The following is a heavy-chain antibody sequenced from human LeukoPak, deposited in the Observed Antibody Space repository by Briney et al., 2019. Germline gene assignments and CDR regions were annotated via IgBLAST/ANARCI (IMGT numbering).Heavy chain of an antibody. CDR3: ARGGFYGSGSYYNFGRALAY. CDR2: INHSGST. J-gene: IGHJ4*02. Sequence: RTSETLSLTCAVYGGSFSGYYWSWIRQPPGKGLEWIGEINHSGSTNYNPSLKSRVTISVDTSKNQFSLKLSSVTAADTAVYYCARGGFYGSGSYYNFGRALAYWGQGTLVTVSS. CDR1: GGSFSGYY. V-gene: IGHV4-34*01. D-gene: IGHD3-10*01.